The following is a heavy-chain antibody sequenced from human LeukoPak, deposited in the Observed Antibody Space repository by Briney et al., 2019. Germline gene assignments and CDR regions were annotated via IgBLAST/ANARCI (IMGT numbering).Heavy chain of an antibody. CDR2: ISWNSGRR. Sequence: GGSLRLSCVGSGFTFDDYAMHWVRQAPGKGLEWVSGISWNSGRRGYADSVKGRFTISRDNAKTSLYLQMNSLRAEDMALYYCARAPGVRYYYYMDVWGKGTTVTVSS. D-gene: IGHD2-8*01. V-gene: IGHV3-9*03. CDR1: GFTFDDYA. J-gene: IGHJ6*03. CDR3: ARAPGVRYYYYMDV.